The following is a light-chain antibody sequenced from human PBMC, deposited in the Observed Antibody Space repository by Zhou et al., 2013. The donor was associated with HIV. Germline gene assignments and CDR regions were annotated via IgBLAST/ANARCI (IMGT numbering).Light chain of an antibody. CDR1: QSLVDSDGDTY. CDR3: MQALQSPQT. J-gene: IGKJ2*01. Sequence: DVVLTQSPVSLAVTRGQPASISCRSSQSLVDSDGDTYLNWFQQRPGQSPRRLLYKVSKRDSGVPDRFSGSGSGTDFTLRISRVEAEDVGVYYCMQALQSPQTFGQGTKLEIK. V-gene: IGKV2-30*01. CDR2: KVS.